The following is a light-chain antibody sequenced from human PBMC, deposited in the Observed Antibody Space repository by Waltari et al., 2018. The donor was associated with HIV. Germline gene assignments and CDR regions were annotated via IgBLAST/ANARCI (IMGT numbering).Light chain of an antibody. J-gene: IGLJ1*01. Sequence: QSVLTQPPSASGTPGQTVTIPCSGGSSNIGNDNVYWYQQLPGMTPKLLIYKNYGRPAGVPDRFAGSKSGTSASLAISGLRSEDEADYYCVGWDSSLSAYVFGAGTKVTVL. CDR3: VGWDSSLSAYV. V-gene: IGLV1-47*01. CDR2: KNY. CDR1: SSNIGNDN.